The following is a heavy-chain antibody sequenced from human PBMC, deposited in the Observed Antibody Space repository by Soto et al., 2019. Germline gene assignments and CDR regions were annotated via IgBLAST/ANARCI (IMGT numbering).Heavy chain of an antibody. CDR3: AKLSGYDEFSYYYYYMDV. Sequence: PGESLKISCKGSGYSFTSYWIGWVRQMPGKGLEWMGIIYPGDSDTRYSPSFQGQVTISADKSISTAYLQWSSLKASDTAMYYCAKLSGYDEFSYYYYYMDVWGKGTTVTVSS. CDR2: IYPGDSDT. V-gene: IGHV5-51*01. D-gene: IGHD5-12*01. J-gene: IGHJ6*03. CDR1: GYSFTSYW.